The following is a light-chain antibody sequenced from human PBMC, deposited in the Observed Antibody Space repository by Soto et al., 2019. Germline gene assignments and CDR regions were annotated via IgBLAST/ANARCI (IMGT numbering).Light chain of an antibody. CDR2: GAS. CDR1: QSVGYS. CDR3: QQYKNWPGYT. J-gene: IGKJ2*01. V-gene: IGKV3-15*01. Sequence: EIEMTQSPATLSLSPGEGATLSCRTSQSVGYSLAWYQQKPGLAPRLLIYGASTRVTGIPDRFSGSGSETEFTLTISSLQSEDFAVYYCQQYKNWPGYTFGQGTKLEIK.